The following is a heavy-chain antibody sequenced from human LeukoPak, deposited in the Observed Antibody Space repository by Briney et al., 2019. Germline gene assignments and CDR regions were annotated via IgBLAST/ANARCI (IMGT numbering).Heavy chain of an antibody. CDR1: GFSLSDPRMA. CDR3: ARIDYDFWSGSWYYFDY. D-gene: IGHD3-3*01. Sequence: SGPVLVKPTETLTLTCTVSGFSLSDPRMAVSWIRQPPGKALEWLAHIFSNDEKSYGPSLKSRLTISKDTSKSQVVLTMTNMDPVDTATYYCARIDYDFWSGSWYYFDYWGQGTLVTVSS. J-gene: IGHJ4*02. V-gene: IGHV2-26*01. CDR2: IFSNDEK.